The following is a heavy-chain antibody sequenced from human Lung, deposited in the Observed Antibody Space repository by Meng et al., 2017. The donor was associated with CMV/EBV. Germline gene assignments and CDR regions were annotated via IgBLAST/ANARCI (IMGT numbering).Heavy chain of an antibody. D-gene: IGHD2-2*01. V-gene: IGHV4-39*07. CDR1: GGSISSSSYH. Sequence: SXTXSLXCTVSGGSISSSSYHWGWIRQPPGKGLEWIGSIYYSGSTYYNPSLKSRVTISVDTSKNQFSLKLSSVTAADTAVYYCARGEGYQLLLSGPWGQGTLVTVSS. CDR2: IYYSGST. J-gene: IGHJ5*02. CDR3: ARGEGYQLLLSGP.